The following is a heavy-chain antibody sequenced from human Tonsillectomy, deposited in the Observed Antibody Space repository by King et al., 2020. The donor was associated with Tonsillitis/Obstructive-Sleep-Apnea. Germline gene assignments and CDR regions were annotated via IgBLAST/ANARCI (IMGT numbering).Heavy chain of an antibody. CDR3: ARGYSKHQDLDY. D-gene: IGHD4-11*01. V-gene: IGHV3-33*01. CDR1: RFTFRTYA. Sequence: VQLVESGGGVVQPGRSLRLSCAASRFTFRTYAMHRVRQAPGTGLEWVAGICYDGSIKYYADSVRGCFTISRDNSKNTLYLQVNSLRAEDTAVYYCARGYSKHQDLDYWGQGTLVTVSS. J-gene: IGHJ4*02. CDR2: ICYDGSIK.